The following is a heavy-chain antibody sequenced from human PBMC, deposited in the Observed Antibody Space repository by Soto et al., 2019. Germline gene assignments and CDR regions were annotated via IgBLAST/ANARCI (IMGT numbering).Heavy chain of an antibody. Sequence: GASVKVSCKASGYTFTGYYMHWVRQAPGQGLEWMGWINPNSGGTNYAQKFQGWVTMTRDTSISTAYMELGRLRSDDTAVYYCARGIERITIFGVATPHGMDVWGQGTTVTVSS. CDR2: INPNSGGT. V-gene: IGHV1-2*04. D-gene: IGHD3-3*01. CDR3: ARGIERITIFGVATPHGMDV. J-gene: IGHJ6*02. CDR1: GYTFTGYY.